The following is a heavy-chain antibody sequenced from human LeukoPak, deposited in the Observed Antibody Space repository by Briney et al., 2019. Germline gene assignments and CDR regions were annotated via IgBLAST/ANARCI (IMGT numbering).Heavy chain of an antibody. D-gene: IGHD3-3*01. Sequence: GGSLRLSCVASEFSFNSDWMDWVRQAPGKGLEWVANIKHDESEKNYLDSVKGRFTISRDNAQNSLYLQMNGLRVEDTAVYYCARGNYDFWSGYYDSKYFDYWGQGTLVTVSS. J-gene: IGHJ4*02. V-gene: IGHV3-7*01. CDR3: ARGNYDFWSGYYDSKYFDY. CDR2: IKHDESEK. CDR1: EFSFNSDW.